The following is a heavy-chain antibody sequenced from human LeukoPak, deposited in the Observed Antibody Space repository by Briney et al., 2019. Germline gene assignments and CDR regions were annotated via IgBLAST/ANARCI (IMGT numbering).Heavy chain of an antibody. CDR2: ISSSSSYI. V-gene: IGHV3-21*01. Sequence: GGSLRLSCAASGFTLSNAWMSWVRQAPGKGLEWVSSISSSSSYIYYADSVKGRFTISRDNAKNSLYLQMSSLRAEDTAVYYCARRDDYGDYWGQGTLVTVSS. J-gene: IGHJ4*02. CDR1: GFTLSNAW. CDR3: ARRDDYGDY.